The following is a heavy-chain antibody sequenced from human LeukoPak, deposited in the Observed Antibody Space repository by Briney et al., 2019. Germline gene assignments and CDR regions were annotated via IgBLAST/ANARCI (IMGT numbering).Heavy chain of an antibody. CDR1: GGSFSGYY. V-gene: IGHV4-34*01. D-gene: IGHD5-18*01. CDR2: INHSGST. CDR3: AGVFGYSYGYGY. J-gene: IGHJ4*02. Sequence: SETLSLTCAVYGGSFSGYYWSWIRQPPGKGLEWIGEINHSGSTNYNPSLKSRVTISVDTSKNQFSLKLSSVTAADTAVYYCAGVFGYSYGYGYWGQGTLVTVSS.